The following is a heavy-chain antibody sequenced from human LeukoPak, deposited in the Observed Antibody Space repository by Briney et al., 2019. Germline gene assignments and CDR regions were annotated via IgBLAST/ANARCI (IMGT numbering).Heavy chain of an antibody. D-gene: IGHD5-12*01. CDR3: ARDREVATIVSCFDP. CDR2: MSSSSSYI. V-gene: IGHV3-21*01. CDR1: GFTFSSYS. Sequence: GGSLRLSCAASGFTFSSYSMNWVRQAPGKGLEWVSSMSSSSSYIYYADSVKGRFTISRDNAKNSLYLQMNSLRAEDTAVYYCARDREVATIVSCFDPWGQGTLVTVSS. J-gene: IGHJ5*02.